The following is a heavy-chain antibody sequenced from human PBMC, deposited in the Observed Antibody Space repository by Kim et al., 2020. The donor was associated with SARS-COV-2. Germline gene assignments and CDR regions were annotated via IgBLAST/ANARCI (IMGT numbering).Heavy chain of an antibody. CDR1: GFTFSSYA. CDR2: ISGSGGST. V-gene: IGHV3-23*01. D-gene: IGHD4-17*01. J-gene: IGHJ4*02. Sequence: GGSLRLSCAASGFTFSSYAMSWVRQAPGKGLEWVSAISGSGGSTYYADSVKGRFTISRDNSKNTLYLQMNSLRAEDTAVYYCAKGSMTTVTPGGLTEQAEEPGIFALWGQGTLVTVSS. CDR3: AKGSMTTVTPGGLTEQAEEPGIFAL.